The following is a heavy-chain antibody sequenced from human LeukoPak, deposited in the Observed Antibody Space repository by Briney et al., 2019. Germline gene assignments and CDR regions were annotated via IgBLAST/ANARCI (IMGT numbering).Heavy chain of an antibody. Sequence: PSETLSLTCTVSGGSISSGSYYWSWIRQPAGKGLEWIGRIYTSGSTNYNPSLKSRVTISVDTSKNQFSLKLSSVTAADTAVYYCARSSVGVRRRTDYWGQGTLVTVSS. D-gene: IGHD1-26*01. CDR2: IYTSGST. CDR1: GGSISSGSYY. CDR3: ARSSVGVRRRTDY. V-gene: IGHV4-61*02. J-gene: IGHJ4*02.